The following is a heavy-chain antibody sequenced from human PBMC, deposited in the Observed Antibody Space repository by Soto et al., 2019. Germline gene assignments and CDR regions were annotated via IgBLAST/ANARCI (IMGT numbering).Heavy chain of an antibody. J-gene: IGHJ4*02. D-gene: IGHD3-10*01. CDR1: GYTFTSYG. Sequence: ASVKVSCKASGYTFTSYGISWVRRAPGQGLEWMGWISAYNGNTNYAQKLQGRVTMTTDTSTGTAYMELRSLRSDDTAVYYCARNQETSWFGELLHCYFDYWGQGTLVTVSS. V-gene: IGHV1-18*01. CDR2: ISAYNGNT. CDR3: ARNQETSWFGELLHCYFDY.